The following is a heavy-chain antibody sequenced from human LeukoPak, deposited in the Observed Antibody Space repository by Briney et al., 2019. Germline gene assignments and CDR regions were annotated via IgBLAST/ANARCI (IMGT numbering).Heavy chain of an antibody. CDR3: ARTSSWYAGAWFDS. Sequence: SETLYLTCTVSRGSIRTADYYWAWVRQPPGEGLEWLGSIYFSGTPYFNPSLKSRVAVSIDTSKNQFSLKVTSVNASDTAVYFCARTSSWYAGAWFDSWGQGTLVTVSS. D-gene: IGHD6-13*01. CDR2: IYFSGTP. CDR1: RGSIRTADYY. J-gene: IGHJ5*01. V-gene: IGHV4-39*01.